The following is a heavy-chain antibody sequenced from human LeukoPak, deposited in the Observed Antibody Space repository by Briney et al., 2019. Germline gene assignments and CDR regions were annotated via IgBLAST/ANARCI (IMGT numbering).Heavy chain of an antibody. CDR3: AKQGALRQDYYMDV. V-gene: IGHV1-69*06. CDR2: IIPIFGTP. CDR1: GASFISYA. J-gene: IGHJ6*03. Sequence: ASVTVSCKASGASFISYAISWVRQAPGQGLEWMGRIIPIFGTPNYAQRFQGRVTITADIVSSTAYMEVNNLTSEDTAVYFCAKQGALRQDYYMDVWGNGTTVTVSS.